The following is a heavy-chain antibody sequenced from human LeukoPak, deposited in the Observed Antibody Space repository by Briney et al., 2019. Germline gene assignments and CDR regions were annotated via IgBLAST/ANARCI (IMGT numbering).Heavy chain of an antibody. V-gene: IGHV1-18*01. CDR1: GGTVRRFG. J-gene: IGHJ4*02. CDR3: ARIKAGFGELLYLSFDY. D-gene: IGHD3-10*01. Sequence: GASVKVSCKASGGTVRRFGISWVRQAPGQGLEWMGWISAYNGNTNYAQKLQGRVTMTTDTSTSTAYMELRSLRSDDTAVYYCARIKAGFGELLYLSFDYWGQGTLVTVSS. CDR2: ISAYNGNT.